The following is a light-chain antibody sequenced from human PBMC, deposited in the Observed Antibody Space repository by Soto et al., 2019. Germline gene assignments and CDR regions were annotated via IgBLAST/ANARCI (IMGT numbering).Light chain of an antibody. Sequence: QSVLTQPASVSGSPGQSITISCTGTSSDVGGYNYVSWYQQHPGKAPKLMIYDVNNRPSGVSNRFSGSKSGNTASLTISGLQAEDEADYYSCSYRRSNSRVFGTGTKLTVL. CDR2: DVN. V-gene: IGLV2-14*01. J-gene: IGLJ1*01. CDR1: SSDVGGYNY. CDR3: CSYRRSNSRV.